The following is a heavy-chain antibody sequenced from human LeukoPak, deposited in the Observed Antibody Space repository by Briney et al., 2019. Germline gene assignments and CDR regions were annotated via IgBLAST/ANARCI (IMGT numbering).Heavy chain of an antibody. CDR3: ARDQSGWGIYYYYMDV. J-gene: IGHJ6*03. CDR1: GGSISSSSYY. CDR2: IYYSGST. Sequence: PSETLSLTCTVSGGSISSSSYYWGWIRQPPGKGLEWIGSIYYSGSTYYNPSLKSRVTISVDTSKNQFSLKLSSVTAADTAVYYCARDQSGWGIYYYYMDVWGKGTTVTVSS. D-gene: IGHD3-10*01. V-gene: IGHV4-39*07.